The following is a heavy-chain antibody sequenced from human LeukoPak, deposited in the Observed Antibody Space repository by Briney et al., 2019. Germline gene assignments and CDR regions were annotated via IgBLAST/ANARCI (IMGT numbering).Heavy chain of an antibody. D-gene: IGHD3-10*01. CDR1: GGSISSYY. Sequence: PSETLSLTCTVSGGSISSYYWSWIRQPPGKGLEWIGYIYTSGSTNYNPSLKSRVTISVDTSKNQFSPKLSSVTAADTAVYYCARRSRYYYGSVSTEVWGQGTLVTVSS. CDR3: ARRSRYYYGSVSTEV. J-gene: IGHJ4*02. CDR2: IYTSGST. V-gene: IGHV4-4*09.